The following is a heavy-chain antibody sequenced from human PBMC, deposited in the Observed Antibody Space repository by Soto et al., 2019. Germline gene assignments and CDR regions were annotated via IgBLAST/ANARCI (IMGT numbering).Heavy chain of an antibody. D-gene: IGHD1-1*01. J-gene: IGHJ5*02. V-gene: IGHV1-2*02. Sequence: QAQLVQSGAEVKEPGASMKVSCKASGYTFTGYYINWVRQAPGQGPEYMGWIHPNSGDTKHVEKFQDGVIMTRDTSINTAYLELRRLTSDDTAVYYCVRDSSTQAWKWFDPWGQGTLVTVSS. CDR2: IHPNSGDT. CDR3: VRDSSTQAWKWFDP. CDR1: GYTFTGYY.